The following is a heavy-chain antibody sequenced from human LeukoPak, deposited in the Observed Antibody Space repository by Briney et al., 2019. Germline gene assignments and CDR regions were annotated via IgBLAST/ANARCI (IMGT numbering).Heavy chain of an antibody. D-gene: IGHD6-19*01. Sequence: WVANIKQDGSEKYYVDSVKGRFTISRDNAKNSLYLQMNSLRAEDTAVYYCARQGYSSRSLLPYFDYWGQGTLVTVSS. J-gene: IGHJ4*02. CDR3: ARQGYSSRSLLPYFDY. CDR2: IKQDGSEK. V-gene: IGHV3-7*01.